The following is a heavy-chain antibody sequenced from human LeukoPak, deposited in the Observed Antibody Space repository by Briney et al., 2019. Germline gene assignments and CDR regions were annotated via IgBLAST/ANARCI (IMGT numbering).Heavy chain of an antibody. CDR3: AREAVGTGDWYFDL. Sequence: GGSLRLSCAASGFTFSNYWMHWVRHAPGKGLVWVSRANSDGSDTTYADSVKGRFTISRDNAKNTLYLQMNSLRVEDTAVYYCAREAVGTGDWYFDLWGRGTLVIVSP. CDR2: ANSDGSDT. CDR1: GFTFSNYW. J-gene: IGHJ2*01. D-gene: IGHD7-27*01. V-gene: IGHV3-74*01.